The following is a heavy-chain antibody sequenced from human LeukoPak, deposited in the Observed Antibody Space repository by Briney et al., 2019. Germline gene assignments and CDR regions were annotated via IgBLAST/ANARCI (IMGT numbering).Heavy chain of an antibody. CDR1: GFTFDDYA. J-gene: IGHJ4*02. D-gene: IGHD6-13*01. CDR2: ISGDGGST. V-gene: IGHV3-43*02. Sequence: GGSLRLSCAASGFTFDDYALHWVRQAPAKGLEWVSLISGDGGSTYYADSVKGRFTISRDNSKNSLYLQMNSLSTEDTALYYWAKVCTLAVVGYDLCYWGQGTLVSVS. CDR3: AKVCTLAVVGYDLCY.